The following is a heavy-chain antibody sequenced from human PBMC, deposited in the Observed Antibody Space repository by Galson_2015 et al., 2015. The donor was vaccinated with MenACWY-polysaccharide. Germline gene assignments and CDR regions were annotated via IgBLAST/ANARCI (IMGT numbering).Heavy chain of an antibody. CDR2: ISSSSSYI. J-gene: IGHJ4*02. D-gene: IGHD6-19*01. Sequence: SLRLSCAASGFTFSSYSMNWVRQAPGKGLEWVSSISSSSSYIYYADSVKGRFTISRDNAKNSLYLQMNSLRAEDTAVYYCARDPERSGYSSGNDYWGQGTLVTVSS. V-gene: IGHV3-21*04. CDR3: ARDPERSGYSSGNDY. CDR1: GFTFSSYS.